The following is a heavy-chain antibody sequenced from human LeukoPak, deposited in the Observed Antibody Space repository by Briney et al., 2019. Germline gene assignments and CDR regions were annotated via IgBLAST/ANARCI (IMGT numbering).Heavy chain of an antibody. CDR2: ISSSSSYI. D-gene: IGHD2-15*01. V-gene: IGHV3-21*01. J-gene: IGHJ5*02. CDR3: ARGTCSGGSCPLHP. CDR1: GFTFSSYS. Sequence: GGSLRLSCAASGFTFSSYSMNWVRQAPGKGLEWVSSISSSSSYIYYADSVKGRFTISRDNAKNSLYLQMNSLRAEDTAVYYCARGTCSGGSCPLHPWGQGTLVTASS.